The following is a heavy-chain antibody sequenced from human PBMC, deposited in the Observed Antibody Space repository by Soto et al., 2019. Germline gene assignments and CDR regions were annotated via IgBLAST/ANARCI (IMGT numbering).Heavy chain of an antibody. CDR2: IIPIFGTA. CDR1: GGTFSSYT. Sequence: SVKVSCKASGGTFSSYTISWVRQAPGQGLEWMGGIIPIFGTANYAQKFQGRVTITADESTSTAYMELSSLRSEDTAVYYCATGDSSGYYNPYYFDYWGQGTLVTVS. CDR3: ATGDSSGYYNPYYFDY. D-gene: IGHD3-22*01. V-gene: IGHV1-69*13. J-gene: IGHJ4*02.